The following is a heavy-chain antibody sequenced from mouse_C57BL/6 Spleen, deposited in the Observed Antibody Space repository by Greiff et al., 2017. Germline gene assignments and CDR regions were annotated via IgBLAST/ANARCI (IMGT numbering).Heavy chain of an antibody. CDR2: IYPRSGNT. CDR3: ARGDFYEGFAC. J-gene: IGHJ3*01. CDR1: GYTFTSYG. D-gene: IGHD1-1*01. Sequence: VKLLESGAELARPGASVKLSCKASGYTFTSYGISWVKQRTGQGLEWIGEIYPRSGNTYYNEKFKGKATLTADKSSSTAYMELRSLTSEDSAVYFCARGDFYEGFACWGQGTLVTVSA. V-gene: IGHV1-81*01.